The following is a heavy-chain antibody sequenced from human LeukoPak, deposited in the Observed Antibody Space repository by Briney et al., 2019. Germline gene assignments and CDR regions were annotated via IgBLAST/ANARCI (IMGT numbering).Heavy chain of an antibody. CDR2: IYYSGST. CDR3: ARQGDSGRSYDH. CDR1: GGSISSYS. D-gene: IGHD3-22*01. Sequence: SETLSLTCTVAGGSISSYSWSWIRQPPGKGLEWIGHIYYSGSTNSNPSLKSRVTISLDTSKNQFSLNLRSVTAADTAVYFCARQGDSGRSYDHWGQGTLVTVSS. J-gene: IGHJ4*02. V-gene: IGHV4-59*08.